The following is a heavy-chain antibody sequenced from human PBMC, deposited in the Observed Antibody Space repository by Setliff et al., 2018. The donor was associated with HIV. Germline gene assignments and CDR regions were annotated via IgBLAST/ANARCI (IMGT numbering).Heavy chain of an antibody. D-gene: IGHD1-1*01. Sequence: SLRLSCAASGLTFSSYSMNWVRQAPGKGLEWVSYIGGRGSTIYYADSVKGRFTISRDSAHNSLYLQMNSLRVDDTAVYYCRVWILRDTSDIWGQGTVVTVSS. CDR3: RVWILRDTSDI. V-gene: IGHV3-48*04. CDR1: GLTFSSYS. J-gene: IGHJ3*02. CDR2: IGGRGSTI.